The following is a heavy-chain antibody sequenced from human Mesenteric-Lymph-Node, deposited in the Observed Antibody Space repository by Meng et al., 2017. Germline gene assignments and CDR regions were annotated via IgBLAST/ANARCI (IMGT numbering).Heavy chain of an antibody. CDR1: GFTFSSYG. D-gene: IGHD3-22*01. V-gene: IGHV3-33*01. CDR2: IWYDGSNK. Sequence: GGSLRLSCAASGFTFSSYGMHWVRQAPGKGLEWVAVIWYDGSNKYYADSVKGRFTISRDNSKNTLYLQMNSLRAEDTAVYYCATLKTYDSSGYVDYWGQGTLVTVSS. J-gene: IGHJ4*02. CDR3: ATLKTYDSSGYVDY.